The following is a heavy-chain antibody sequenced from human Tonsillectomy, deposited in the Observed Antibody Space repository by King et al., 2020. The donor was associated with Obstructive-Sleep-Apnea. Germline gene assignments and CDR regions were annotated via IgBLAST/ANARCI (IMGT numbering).Heavy chain of an antibody. CDR2: ISWNIGSI. CDR3: AKGFSWYYDSSGYFVY. Sequence: VQLVESGGGLVQPGRSLRLSCAASGFTFDDYAMHWVRQAPGKGLEWVSGISWNIGSIGYADSVKGRFTISRDNAKNSLYLQMNSLRAEDTALYYCAKGFSWYYDSSGYFVYWGQGTLVTVSS. CDR1: GFTFDDYA. J-gene: IGHJ4*02. D-gene: IGHD3-22*01. V-gene: IGHV3-9*01.